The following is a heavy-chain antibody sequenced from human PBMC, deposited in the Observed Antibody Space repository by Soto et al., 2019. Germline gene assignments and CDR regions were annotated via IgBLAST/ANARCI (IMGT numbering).Heavy chain of an antibody. CDR1: GGSISSGGYS. J-gene: IGHJ4*02. Sequence: SETLSLTCAVSGGSISSGGYSWSWIRQPPGKGLEWIGYIYHSGSTYYNPSLKSRVTISVDRSKNQFSLKLSSVTAADTAVYYCARDLDGYFDYWGQGTMVTV. V-gene: IGHV4-30-2*01. CDR3: ARDLDGYFDY. CDR2: IYHSGST.